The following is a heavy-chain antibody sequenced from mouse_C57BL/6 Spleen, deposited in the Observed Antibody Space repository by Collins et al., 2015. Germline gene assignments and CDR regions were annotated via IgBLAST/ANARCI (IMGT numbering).Heavy chain of an antibody. D-gene: IGHD4-1*01. CDR2: IRSKSNNYAT. CDR1: GFTFNTNA. Sequence: EVQLVETGGGLVQPKGSLKLSCAASGFTFNTNAMNWVRQAPGKGLEWVARIRSKSNNYATYYADSVKDRFTISRDDSQSMLYLQMNNLKTEDTAMYYCVRNWGAYWGQGTLVTVSA. V-gene: IGHV10S3*01. J-gene: IGHJ3*01. CDR3: VRNWGAY.